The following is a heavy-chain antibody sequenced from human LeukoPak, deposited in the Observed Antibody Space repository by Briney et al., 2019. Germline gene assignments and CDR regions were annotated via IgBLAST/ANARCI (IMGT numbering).Heavy chain of an antibody. CDR2: INPNSGGT. J-gene: IGHJ4*02. Sequence: ASVKVSCKASGYTFTGYYMHWVRQAPGHGLEWMGWINPNSGGTNYAQKLQGRVTMTTDTSTSTAYMELRSLRSDDTAVYYCARESNWAYYFDYWGQGTLVTVSS. V-gene: IGHV1-2*02. CDR3: ARESNWAYYFDY. CDR1: GYTFTGYY. D-gene: IGHD7-27*01.